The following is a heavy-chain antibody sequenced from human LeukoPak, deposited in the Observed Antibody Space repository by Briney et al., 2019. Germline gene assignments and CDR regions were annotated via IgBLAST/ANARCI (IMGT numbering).Heavy chain of an antibody. Sequence: TGGSLRLSCAASGFMFADHGMTWVRQVPGKGLGWVSGINWNGGSTGYVDSVKGRFTISRDNAKNVLFLQMNNLRAEDTAFYYCARGEWDLRDWGQGTLVIVSS. V-gene: IGHV3-20*04. J-gene: IGHJ4*02. CDR1: GFMFADHG. CDR3: ARGEWDLRD. D-gene: IGHD1-26*01. CDR2: INWNGGST.